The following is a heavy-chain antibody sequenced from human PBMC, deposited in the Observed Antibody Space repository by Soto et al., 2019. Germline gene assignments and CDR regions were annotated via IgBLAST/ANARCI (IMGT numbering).Heavy chain of an antibody. V-gene: IGHV1-3*01. CDR1: GYTFTSYA. J-gene: IGHJ6*02. CDR3: ARDRGKYYDFWSGWAYYGMDV. CDR2: INAGNGNT. D-gene: IGHD3-3*01. Sequence: ASVKVSCKASGYTFTSYAMHWVRQAPGQRLEWMGWINAGNGNTKYSQKFQGRVTITRDTSASTAYMELSSLRSEDTAVYYCARDRGKYYDFWSGWAYYGMDVWGQGTTVTVSS.